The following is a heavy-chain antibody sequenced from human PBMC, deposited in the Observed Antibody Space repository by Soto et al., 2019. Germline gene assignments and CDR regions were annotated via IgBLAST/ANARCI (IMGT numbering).Heavy chain of an antibody. V-gene: IGHV1-69*02. D-gene: IGHD6-6*01. CDR2: IIPILGIA. Sequence: QVQLVQSGAEVQKPGSSVKVSCKASGGTFSSYTISWVRQAPGQGLEWMGRIIPILGIANYAQKIQGRVTITPDKSTSTAYMELSSLRSEDTAVYYCARRSMGGAFDIWGQGTMVTVSS. CDR3: ARRSMGGAFDI. J-gene: IGHJ3*02. CDR1: GGTFSSYT.